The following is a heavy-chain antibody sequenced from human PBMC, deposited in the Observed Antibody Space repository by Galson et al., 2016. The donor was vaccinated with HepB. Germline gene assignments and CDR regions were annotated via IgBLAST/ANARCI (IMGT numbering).Heavy chain of an antibody. Sequence: SVKVSCKASGYTFTNYGISWVRQAPGQGLEWLGWISVYNGDTNYAQNLQGRVTMTTDTSTSTASMELRSLRSDDTAVYYCATVGSYTTSSPYYYYYFGMDVWGKGTTVTVSS. V-gene: IGHV1-18*01. CDR2: ISVYNGDT. J-gene: IGHJ6*04. CDR1: GYTFTNYG. D-gene: IGHD3-10*01. CDR3: ATVGSYTTSSPYYYYYFGMDV.